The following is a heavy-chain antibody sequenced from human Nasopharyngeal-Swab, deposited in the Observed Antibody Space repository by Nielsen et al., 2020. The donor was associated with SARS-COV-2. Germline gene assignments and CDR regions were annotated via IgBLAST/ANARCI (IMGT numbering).Heavy chain of an antibody. CDR2: INQVGSEK. Sequence: GESLKISCAASGFSFDNYWMNWVRQVPGKGLEWVANINQVGSEKYYVDSVKGRFTISRDNAKNMVNLQLNSLRAEDTAVYYCARMDFIANRDYWGQGTLVTVSS. CDR1: GFSFDNYW. J-gene: IGHJ4*02. V-gene: IGHV3-7*03. CDR3: ARMDFIANRDY. D-gene: IGHD6-13*01.